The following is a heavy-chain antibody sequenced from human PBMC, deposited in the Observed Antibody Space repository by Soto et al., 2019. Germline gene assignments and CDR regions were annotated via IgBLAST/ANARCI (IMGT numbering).Heavy chain of an antibody. CDR1: GYTFTGYY. Sequence: GASVKVSCKASGYTFTGYYMHWVRQAPGQGLEWMGWINPNSGGTNYAQKFQGWVTMTRDTSISTAYMELSRLRSDDTAVYYCARGGIVVVVAAQYYYMDVWGKGTTVTVSS. J-gene: IGHJ6*03. CDR3: ARGGIVVVVAAQYYYMDV. CDR2: INPNSGGT. D-gene: IGHD2-15*01. V-gene: IGHV1-2*04.